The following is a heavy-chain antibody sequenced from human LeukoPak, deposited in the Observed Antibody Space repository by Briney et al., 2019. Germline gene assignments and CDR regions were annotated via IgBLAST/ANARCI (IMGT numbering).Heavy chain of an antibody. CDR2: IYVGGNT. J-gene: IGHJ4*02. V-gene: IGHV3-53*01. D-gene: IGHD5-24*01. CDR1: GFTVSSNY. CDR3: ARGDGYNYWDY. Sequence: GASLRLSCAASGFTVSSNYMSWVRQAPGKGLKWVSVIYVGGNTYYADSVKGRFTISRDNSKNTLSLQMNSLRAEDTAVYYCARGDGYNYWDYWGQGTLVTVS.